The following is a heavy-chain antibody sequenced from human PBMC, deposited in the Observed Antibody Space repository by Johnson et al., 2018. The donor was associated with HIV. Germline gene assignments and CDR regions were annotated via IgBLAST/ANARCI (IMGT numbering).Heavy chain of an antibody. D-gene: IGHD6-13*01. CDR3: VRRQYISTWQDAFDV. J-gene: IGHJ3*01. V-gene: IGHV3-64*07. CDR1: GFSFSSYL. CDR2: ISSNSDST. Sequence: VQLVESGGGLVQPGGCLRLSCAASGFSFSSYLMDWVRQAPGKGLAYVAGISSNSDSTYYADSVKGRFTISRDNSKNTLYLQLGSLRDDDTAGYYGVRRQYISTWQDAFDVWGQGTTVTVSS.